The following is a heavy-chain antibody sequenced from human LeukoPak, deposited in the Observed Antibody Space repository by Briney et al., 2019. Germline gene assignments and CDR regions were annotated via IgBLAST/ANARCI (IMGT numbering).Heavy chain of an antibody. CDR3: ARGGGVADY. D-gene: IGHD3-16*01. CDR2: IKEDGSEK. CDR1: GFTFSTYA. V-gene: IGHV3-7*01. J-gene: IGHJ4*02. Sequence: GESLRLSCAASGFTFSTYAMHWVRQAPGKGLEWVANIKEDGSEKYYVDSVKGRFTISRDNAKNSLFLQMNSLRAEDTAVYYCARGGGVADYWGQGTLVTVSS.